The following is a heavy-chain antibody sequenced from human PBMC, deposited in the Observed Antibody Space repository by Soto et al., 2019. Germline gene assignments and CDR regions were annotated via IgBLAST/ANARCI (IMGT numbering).Heavy chain of an antibody. V-gene: IGHV3-15*01. Sequence: EMQLVESGGGLVKPGGSLRLSCAASGVTFADAWMSWVREAPGRGLEWVGRIKSEADGGTTDYAAPVKGRTTISRDDSKHTLSLQMNSMKTADTAVYYCTTGLSNGYYNFDYWGRGTPVTVSS. J-gene: IGHJ4*02. CDR1: GVTFADAW. CDR3: TTGLSNGYYNFDY. D-gene: IGHD3-22*01. CDR2: IKSEADGGTT.